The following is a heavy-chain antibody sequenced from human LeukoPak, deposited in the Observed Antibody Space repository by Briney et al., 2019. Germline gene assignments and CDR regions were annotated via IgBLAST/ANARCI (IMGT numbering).Heavy chain of an antibody. CDR1: GFTFSSYA. D-gene: IGHD3-10*01. Sequence: PGGSLRLFCTASGFTFSSYAMSWVRQAPGKGLEWVSAISGSGGSTYYADSVKGRFTISRDNSKNTLYRQMNSLRAEDTAVYYCAKSDMIRGEYWGQGTLVTVSS. CDR3: AKSDMIRGEY. J-gene: IGHJ4*02. CDR2: ISGSGGST. V-gene: IGHV3-23*01.